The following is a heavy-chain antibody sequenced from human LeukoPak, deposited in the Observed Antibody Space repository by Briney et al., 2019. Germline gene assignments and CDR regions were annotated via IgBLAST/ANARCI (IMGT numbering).Heavy chain of an antibody. CDR3: AKDRRLYTTSWHFEY. Sequence: PGGSLRLSCVASGFTVSSSYMSWVRQAPGKGLEWVSFIYSGGTTYYADSVQGRFTISRDISKNTLYLQMNSLRAEDTTVYYCAKDRRLYTTSWHFEYWGQGTPVTVSS. D-gene: IGHD6-13*01. J-gene: IGHJ4*02. V-gene: IGHV3-53*01. CDR2: IYSGGTT. CDR1: GFTVSSSY.